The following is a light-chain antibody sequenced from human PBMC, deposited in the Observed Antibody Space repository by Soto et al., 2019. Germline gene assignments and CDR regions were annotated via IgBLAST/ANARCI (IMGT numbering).Light chain of an antibody. J-gene: IGKJ1*01. V-gene: IGKV1-5*01. CDR1: QSINSW. CDR3: QQYESYSPWT. Sequence: IQVTQSPSTLSGTVGDRVTITCRASQSINSWLAWYQQKPGKAPKLLIYDASTLQSGVPSRYSGSGSGTEFTLTISNLQPDDFATYYCQQYESYSPWTFGQGTKVDIK. CDR2: DAS.